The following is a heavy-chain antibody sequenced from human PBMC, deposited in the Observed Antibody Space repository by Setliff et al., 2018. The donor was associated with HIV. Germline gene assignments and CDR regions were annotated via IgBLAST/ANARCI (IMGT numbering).Heavy chain of an antibody. CDR2: FDPEDGDT. Sequence: ASVQVSCKVSGYTLSELTMHWGRQAPGKGLEWMGRFDPEDGDTLYEQRLQGRVIMTEDSSTDTAYMELSRLTSDDTAVYYCATAKEHWLSEGGFDYWGQGTLVTVSS. J-gene: IGHJ4*02. CDR1: GYTLSELT. CDR3: ATAKEHWLSEGGFDY. V-gene: IGHV1-24*01. D-gene: IGHD6-19*01.